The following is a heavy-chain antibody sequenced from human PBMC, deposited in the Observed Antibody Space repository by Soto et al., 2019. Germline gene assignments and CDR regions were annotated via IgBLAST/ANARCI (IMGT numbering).Heavy chain of an antibody. CDR1: GGSISSGDYY. V-gene: IGHV4-30-4*01. Sequence: SETLSLTCTVSGGSISSGDYYWSWIRQPPGKGLEWIGYIYYSGSTYYNPSLKSRVTISVDTSKNQFSLKLSSVTAADTAVYYCARAPRLEYDSSGYFAYWGKGTLVTVDS. J-gene: IGHJ4*02. CDR3: ARAPRLEYDSSGYFAY. D-gene: IGHD3-22*01. CDR2: IYYSGST.